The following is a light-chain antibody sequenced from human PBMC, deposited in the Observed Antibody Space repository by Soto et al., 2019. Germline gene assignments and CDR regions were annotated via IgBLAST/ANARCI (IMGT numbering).Light chain of an antibody. CDR3: QQSFSPTWT. CDR2: AAS. CDR1: QTILTY. Sequence: DIQMTQSPSSLSASVGDRVTITCRASQTILTYLNWYQQKPGKAPKLLLYAASSLQSGVPSRFSGGGSATDFTLTISSLQPEDFATYYCQQSFSPTWTFGHGTKVEIK. V-gene: IGKV1-39*01. J-gene: IGKJ1*01.